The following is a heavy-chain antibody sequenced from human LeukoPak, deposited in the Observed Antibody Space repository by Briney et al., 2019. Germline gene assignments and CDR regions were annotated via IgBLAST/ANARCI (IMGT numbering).Heavy chain of an antibody. J-gene: IGHJ6*03. CDR3: SRYCSSTSCYPVMDV. CDR2: ISDYNGNT. V-gene: IGHV1-18*01. CDR1: GYTFTSYG. D-gene: IGHD2-2*01. Sequence: ASVRVSCKDSGYTFTSYGIRWVRQGPGEGRGCRGWISDYNGNTNYAQKLQGRFTMTTATPTSTAYMELSSLRSDYTAVYYCSRYCSSTSCYPVMDVWGKGTTVTVSS.